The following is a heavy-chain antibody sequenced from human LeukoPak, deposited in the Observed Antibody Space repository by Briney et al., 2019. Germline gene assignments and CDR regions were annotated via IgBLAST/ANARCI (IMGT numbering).Heavy chain of an antibody. J-gene: IGHJ5*02. Sequence: GGSLRLSCAASGFTFSSYAMHWVRQAPGKGLEWVAVISYDGSNKYYADSVKGRFTISRGNSKNTLYLQMNSLRAEDTAVYYCAGTKYYDILTGPAPWGQGTLVTVSS. V-gene: IGHV3-30*04. D-gene: IGHD3-9*01. CDR2: ISYDGSNK. CDR1: GFTFSSYA. CDR3: AGTKYYDILTGPAP.